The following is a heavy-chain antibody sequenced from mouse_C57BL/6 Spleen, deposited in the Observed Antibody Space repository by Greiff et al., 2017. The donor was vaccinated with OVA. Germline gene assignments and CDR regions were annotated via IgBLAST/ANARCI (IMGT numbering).Heavy chain of an antibody. CDR2: ISSGSSTI. V-gene: IGHV5-17*01. CDR1: GFTFSDYG. Sequence: EVMLVESGGGLVKPGGSLKLSCAASGFTFSDYGMHWVRQAPEKGLEWVAYISSGSSTIYYTDTVKGRFTISRDNAKNTLFLQMTSLRSEDTAMYYCARSYGNYENFDYWGQGTTLTVSS. CDR3: ARSYGNYENFDY. D-gene: IGHD2-1*01. J-gene: IGHJ2*01.